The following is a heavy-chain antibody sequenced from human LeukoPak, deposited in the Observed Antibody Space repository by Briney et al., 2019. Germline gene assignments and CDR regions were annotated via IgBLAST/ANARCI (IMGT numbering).Heavy chain of an antibody. CDR2: IYPGDSDT. J-gene: IGHJ6*03. Sequence: GESLKISCKGSGYSFTSYWIGWVRQMPGKGLEWMGIIYPGDSDTRYSPSFQGQVTISADESISTAYLQWSSLKASDTAMYYCARVTYDSSGYNYYYYMDVWGKGTTVTVSS. V-gene: IGHV5-51*01. D-gene: IGHD3-22*01. CDR1: GYSFTSYW. CDR3: ARVTYDSSGYNYYYYMDV.